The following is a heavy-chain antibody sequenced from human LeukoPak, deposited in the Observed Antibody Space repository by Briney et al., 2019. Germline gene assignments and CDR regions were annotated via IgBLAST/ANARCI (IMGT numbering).Heavy chain of an antibody. D-gene: IGHD3-16*01. V-gene: IGHV3-7*03. CDR3: ARDGFGTGSN. CDR1: GLTFSNYW. CDR2: IKQDGSEK. J-gene: IGHJ4*02. Sequence: GGSLGLSCAASGLTFSNYWMDWVRQAPGKGLEWVANIKQDGSEKNYVDSVKGRFIISRDNAKNSLYLQMNTLRADDTAVYYCARDGFGTGSNWGQGTLVTVSS.